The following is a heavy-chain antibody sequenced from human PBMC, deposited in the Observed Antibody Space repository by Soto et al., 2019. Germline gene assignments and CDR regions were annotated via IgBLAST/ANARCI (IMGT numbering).Heavy chain of an antibody. Sequence: QVQVVQSGAEEKKPGASVKVSCTASGYTFTGYAIHWVRQAPGQRLEWMGWINAGNGNTKYSQKFQGRVTITRDTSASTAYMELSSLRSEDMAVYYCARAVAVPADFDYWGQGTLVTVSS. V-gene: IGHV1-3*05. CDR1: GYTFTGYA. CDR3: ARAVAVPADFDY. J-gene: IGHJ4*02. CDR2: INAGNGNT. D-gene: IGHD6-19*01.